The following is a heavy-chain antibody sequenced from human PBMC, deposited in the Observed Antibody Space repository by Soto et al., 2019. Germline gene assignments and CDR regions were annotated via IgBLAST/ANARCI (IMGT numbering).Heavy chain of an antibody. Sequence: EVQLVESGGGLVKPGGSLRLSCAASGFTFSSYSMNWVRQAPGKGLEWVSSISSSSSYIYYADSVKGRFTISRDNAKNSLYLQMNSLRAEDTAVYYCARDTSGGVRWGLFDYWGQGTLVTVSS. D-gene: IGHD4-17*01. CDR3: ARDTSGGVRWGLFDY. CDR2: ISSSSSYI. J-gene: IGHJ4*02. CDR1: GFTFSSYS. V-gene: IGHV3-21*01.